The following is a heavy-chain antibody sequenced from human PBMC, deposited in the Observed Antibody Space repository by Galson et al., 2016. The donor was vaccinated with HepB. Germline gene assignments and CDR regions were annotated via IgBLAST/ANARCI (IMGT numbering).Heavy chain of an antibody. CDR3: AHRGYRDFLGAFDF. J-gene: IGHJ3*01. Sequence: PALVTPTQTVTLTCTFSGFSLTTSGVGVGWIRQPPGKALEWLALIYWDDDKRYSPSLKSRLTITKDTSKNQVVLTMTNKDPVDTATYYCAHRGYRDFLGAFDFWGQGTMVTVSS. V-gene: IGHV2-5*02. D-gene: IGHD5-18*01. CDR1: GFSLTTSGVG. CDR2: IYWDDDK.